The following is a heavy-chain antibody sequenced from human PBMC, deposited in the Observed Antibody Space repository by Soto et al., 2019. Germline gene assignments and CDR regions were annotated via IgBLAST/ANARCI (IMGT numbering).Heavy chain of an antibody. CDR3: AGDLPTMDV. Sequence: QVQLVQSGAEVKKPGASVKVSCKASGYTFTSHGISWVRQAPGQGREWTGWIRAYSGNTNDPQKPRGRVTMTTDTSMTPAYMELRSLGSDETAVECCAGDLPTMDVWGQGTTVTVSS. V-gene: IGHV1-18*01. CDR1: GYTFTSHG. J-gene: IGHJ6*02. CDR2: IRAYSGNT.